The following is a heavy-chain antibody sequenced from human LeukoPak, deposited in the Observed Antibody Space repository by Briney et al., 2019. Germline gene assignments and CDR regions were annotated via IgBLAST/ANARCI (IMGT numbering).Heavy chain of an antibody. V-gene: IGHV5-51*01. CDR3: ARHSSYTSGWPFDY. D-gene: IGHD6-19*01. CDR1: GDNFNRHW. Sequence: GESLKISCKGSGDNFNRHWIGWVRQMPGKGLEWMGIIYLGDSDTRYSPSFQGQITISADKPISTAYLQWSSLKASDTAIYYCARHSSYTSGWPFDYWGQGTLVTVSS. CDR2: IYLGDSDT. J-gene: IGHJ4*02.